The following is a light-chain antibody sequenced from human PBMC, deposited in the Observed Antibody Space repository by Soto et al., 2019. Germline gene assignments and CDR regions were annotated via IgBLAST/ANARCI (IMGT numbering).Light chain of an antibody. V-gene: IGKV4-1*01. Sequence: DIVMTQSPDSLAVSLGERATINCKSSQSVLYSSNHKNYLAWYQQIPGQPPKLLIYWTSTRESGVPDRFSGSGSGTDFTLTISSLQAEDVAVYYCQQYYSTPLTFGGGTKVDIK. CDR3: QQYYSTPLT. J-gene: IGKJ4*01. CDR1: QSVLYSSNHKNY. CDR2: WTS.